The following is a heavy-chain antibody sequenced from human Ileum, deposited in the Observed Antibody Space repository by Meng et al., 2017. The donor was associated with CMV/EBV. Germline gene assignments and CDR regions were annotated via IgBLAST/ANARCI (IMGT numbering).Heavy chain of an antibody. V-gene: IGHV4-30-4*08. D-gene: IGHD3-3*01. CDR3: ARGTSGWSGYYDY. J-gene: IGHJ4*02. CDR2: IYYSGST. CDR1: GGSISSSSYY. Sequence: SETLSLTCTVSGGSISSSSYYWGWIRQSPGKGLEWIGYIYYSGSTYYNPSLKSRVTISVDTSKNQFSLKLSSVTAADTAVYYCARGTSGWSGYYDYWGQGTLVTVSS.